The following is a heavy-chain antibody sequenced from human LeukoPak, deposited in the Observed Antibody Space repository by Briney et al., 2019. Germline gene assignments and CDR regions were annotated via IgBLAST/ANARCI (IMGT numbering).Heavy chain of an antibody. CDR2: IYYSGST. V-gene: IGHV4-39*01. D-gene: IGHD6-19*01. J-gene: IGHJ4*02. CDR3: ARRGSGWYYFDY. CDR1: GGSISSYY. Sequence: SETLSLTCSVSGGSISSYYWSWIRQPPGKGLEWIGSIYYSGSTYYNPSLKSRVTISVDTSKNQFSLKLSSVTAADTAVYYCARRGSGWYYFDYWGQGTLVTVFS.